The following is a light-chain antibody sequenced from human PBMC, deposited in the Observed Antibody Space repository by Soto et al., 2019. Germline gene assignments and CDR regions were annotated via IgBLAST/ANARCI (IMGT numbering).Light chain of an antibody. CDR2: EVS. J-gene: IGLJ3*02. CDR3: SSYTSSSNWV. CDR1: SSDVGGYNY. Sequence: QSVLTQPASVSGSPGQSITISCTGTSSDVGGYNYVSWYQQHPGKAPKLVIYEVSNRPSGVSNRFSGSKSGNTASLTISGLQAEDEADYYCSSYTSSSNWVFGGGTKLTVL. V-gene: IGLV2-14*01.